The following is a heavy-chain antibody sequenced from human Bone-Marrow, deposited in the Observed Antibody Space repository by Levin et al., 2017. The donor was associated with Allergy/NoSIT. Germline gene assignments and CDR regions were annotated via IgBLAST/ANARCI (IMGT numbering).Heavy chain of an antibody. Sequence: GESLKISCVASGFTFSTYGMSWVRQAPGKGLEWISGIVGSSIHTYYADSVRGRFTISRDNSENTLYLEMNSLRVEDTASYFCAKISALGPGDIFWGQGTQVTVS. CDR1: GFTFSTYG. D-gene: IGHD2-2*01. V-gene: IGHV3-23*01. CDR3: AKISALGPGDIF. CDR2: IVGSSIHT. J-gene: IGHJ4*02.